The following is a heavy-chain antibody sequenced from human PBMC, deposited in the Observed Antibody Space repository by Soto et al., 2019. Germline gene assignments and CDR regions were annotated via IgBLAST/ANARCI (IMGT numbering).Heavy chain of an antibody. J-gene: IGHJ3*02. Sequence: ASVKVSCKASGYTFTSYYMHWVRQAPGQGLEWMGIINPSGGSTSYAQKFQGRVTMTRDTSTSTVYMELSSLRSEDTAVYYCASTFGPRDASDIWGQGTMFTVSS. V-gene: IGHV1-46*01. CDR3: ASTFGPRDASDI. D-gene: IGHD3-16*01. CDR2: INPSGGST. CDR1: GYTFTSYY.